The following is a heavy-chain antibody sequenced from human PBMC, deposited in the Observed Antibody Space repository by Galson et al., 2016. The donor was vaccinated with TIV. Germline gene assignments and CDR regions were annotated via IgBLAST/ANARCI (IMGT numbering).Heavy chain of an antibody. CDR2: ISYDGSDI. Sequence: SLRLSCAASGFTFSSYGLHWVRQAPGKGLEWVASISYDGSDINYADSVKGRFTISRDKSKNTLYLQMNSLRPGDTAVYSCARVFASYNFDYWGQGTLVTVSS. CDR1: GFTFSSYG. V-gene: IGHV3-30*04. D-gene: IGHD3-10*02. J-gene: IGHJ4*02. CDR3: ARVFASYNFDY.